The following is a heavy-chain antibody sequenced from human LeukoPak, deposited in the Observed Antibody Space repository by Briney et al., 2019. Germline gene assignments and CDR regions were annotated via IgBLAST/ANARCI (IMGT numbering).Heavy chain of an antibody. CDR3: AKDRLSRSDPRFWSGSYYFDY. CDR2: IRYDGSNK. Sequence: PGRSLRLSCAASGFTFSSYGMHWVRQAPGKGLEWVAVIRYDGSNKYYADSVKGRFTISRDNSKNTLYLQMNSLRAEDTAVYYCAKDRLSRSDPRFWSGSYYFDYWGQGTLVTVSS. D-gene: IGHD3-3*01. V-gene: IGHV3-33*06. J-gene: IGHJ4*02. CDR1: GFTFSSYG.